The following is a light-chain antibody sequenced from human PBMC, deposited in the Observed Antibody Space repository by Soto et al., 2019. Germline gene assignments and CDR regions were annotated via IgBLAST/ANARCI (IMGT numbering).Light chain of an antibody. CDR3: TAYTSSSTLVI. J-gene: IGLJ2*01. CDR2: DVS. CDR1: SSDVGGYNY. V-gene: IGLV2-14*01. Sequence: QAALTQPASVSGSPRQSIAISCTGTSSDVGGYNYVSWFQKHPGKAPKLMIYDVSNRPSGVSNRFSGSKSGNTASLTISGLQAEDEADYYCTAYTSSSTLVIFGGGTKLAVL.